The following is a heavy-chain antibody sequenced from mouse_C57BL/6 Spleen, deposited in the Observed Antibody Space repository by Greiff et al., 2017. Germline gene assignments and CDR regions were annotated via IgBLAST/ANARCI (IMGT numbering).Heavy chain of an antibody. CDR2: IYPGSGST. J-gene: IGHJ4*01. D-gene: IGHD1-1*01. V-gene: IGHV1-55*01. CDR3: ASGSSYAMDY. Sequence: QVQLKQPGAELVKPGASVKMSCKASGYTFTSYWITWVKQRPGQGLEWIGDIYPGSGSTNNNEKFKSKATLTVDTSASTAYMQLISLTSEDSAVYYCASGSSYAMDYWGQGTSVTVSS. CDR1: GYTFTSYW.